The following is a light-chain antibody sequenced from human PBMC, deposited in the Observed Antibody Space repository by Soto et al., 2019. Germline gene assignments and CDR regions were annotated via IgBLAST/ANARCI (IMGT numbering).Light chain of an antibody. CDR1: QSVSSD. V-gene: IGKV3-15*01. J-gene: IGKJ1*01. CDR2: GAS. Sequence: EIVITQSPSTLSVSPGERATLSCRASQSVSSDLAWYHQKPGQAPRLLIYGASTRATGIPARFSGSGSGTEFTLTINSLQSEDFAVYYCQQYSNWPRTFGQGTK. CDR3: QQYSNWPRT.